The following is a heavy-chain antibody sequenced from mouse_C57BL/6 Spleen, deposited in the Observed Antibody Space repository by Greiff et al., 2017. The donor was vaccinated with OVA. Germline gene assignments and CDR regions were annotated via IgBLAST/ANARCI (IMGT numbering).Heavy chain of an antibody. Sequence: VQLQQSGAELVRPGTSVKLSCKASGYTFTSYWMHWVKQRPGQGLEWIGVIDPSDSYTNYNQKFKGKATLTVDTSSSTAYMQLSSLTSEDSAVYYCARRGIYYYGSSVFDYWGQGTTLTVSS. CDR2: IDPSDSYT. V-gene: IGHV1-59*01. D-gene: IGHD1-1*01. J-gene: IGHJ2*01. CDR3: ARRGIYYYGSSVFDY. CDR1: GYTFTSYW.